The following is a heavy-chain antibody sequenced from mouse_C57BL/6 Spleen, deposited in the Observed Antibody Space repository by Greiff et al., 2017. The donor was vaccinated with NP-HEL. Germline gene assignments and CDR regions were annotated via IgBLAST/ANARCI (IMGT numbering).Heavy chain of an antibody. CDR2: ISYSGST. Sequence: VQLQQSGPGLAKPSQTLSLTCSVTGYSITSDYWNWIRKFPGNKLEYMGYISYSGSTYYNPSLKSRISITRDTSKNQYYLQLNSVTTEDTATYYCARSLLYYGSSYEAMDYWGQGTSVTVSS. V-gene: IGHV3-8*01. D-gene: IGHD1-1*01. CDR1: GYSITSDY. J-gene: IGHJ4*01. CDR3: ARSLLYYGSSYEAMDY.